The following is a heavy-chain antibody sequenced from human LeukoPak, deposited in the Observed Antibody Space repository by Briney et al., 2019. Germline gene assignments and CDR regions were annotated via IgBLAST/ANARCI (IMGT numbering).Heavy chain of an antibody. CDR1: GGSISSSSYY. CDR2: IYYSGST. V-gene: IGHV4-39*01. Sequence: SETLSLTCTVSGGSISSSSYYWGWIRQPPGKGLEWIGSIYYSGSTYYNPSLKSRVTISVDTSKNQFSLKLSSVTAADTAVYYCARRNYGDYDHYFDSWGQGALVTVSS. CDR3: ARRNYGDYDHYFDS. J-gene: IGHJ4*02. D-gene: IGHD4-17*01.